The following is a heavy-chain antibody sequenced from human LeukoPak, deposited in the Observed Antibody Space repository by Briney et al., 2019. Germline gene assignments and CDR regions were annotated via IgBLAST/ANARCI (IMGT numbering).Heavy chain of an antibody. J-gene: IGHJ6*03. D-gene: IGHD2-15*01. Sequence: PSETLSLTCAVYGGSFSYYYWSWIRQPPGKGLEWIGEIYHSGSINCNPSLKSRATISVDTSKNQFSLKLSSVTAADTAVYYCARVERGYCSGNSCFSGFYQYYSYMDVWGKGTTVTVSS. CDR2: IYHSGSI. CDR3: ARVERGYCSGNSCFSGFYQYYSYMDV. CDR1: GGSFSYYY. V-gene: IGHV4-34*01.